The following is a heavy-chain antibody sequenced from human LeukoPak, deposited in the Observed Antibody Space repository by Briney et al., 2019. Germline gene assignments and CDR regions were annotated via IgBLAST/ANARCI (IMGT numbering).Heavy chain of an antibody. CDR1: GFTFSSYA. J-gene: IGHJ6*02. V-gene: IGHV3-23*01. CDR2: ISGSGGST. Sequence: GGSLRLSCAASGFTFSSYAMTWVRQAPGKGLEWVSAISGSGGSTYYADSVKGRFTISRDNSKNTLYLQMNSLRAEDTAVYYCAKESCGGDCYYGMDVWGQGTAVTVSS. D-gene: IGHD2-21*01. CDR3: AKESCGGDCYYGMDV.